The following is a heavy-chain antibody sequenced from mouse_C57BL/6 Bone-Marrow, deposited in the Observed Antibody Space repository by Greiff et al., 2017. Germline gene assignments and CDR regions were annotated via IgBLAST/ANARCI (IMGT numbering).Heavy chain of an antibody. J-gene: IGHJ4*01. Sequence: QVQLQQSGAELVKPGASVKLSCKASGYTFTSYWMHWVKQRPGQGLEWIGMIHPNSGSTNYNEKFKSKATLTVDKSSSTAYMQLSSLTSEDSAVYDCARKGGYGRLLMDYWGQGTSVTVAS. CDR2: IHPNSGST. CDR3: ARKGGYGRLLMDY. V-gene: IGHV1-64*01. D-gene: IGHD2-2*01. CDR1: GYTFTSYW.